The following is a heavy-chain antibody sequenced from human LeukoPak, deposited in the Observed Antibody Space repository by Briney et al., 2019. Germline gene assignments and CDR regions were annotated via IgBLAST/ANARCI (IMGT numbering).Heavy chain of an antibody. CDR3: ARPHAWARDAFDI. V-gene: IGHV4-34*01. CDR2: INHSGST. Sequence: PSETLSLTCAVYGGSFSGYYWSWIRQPPGKGLEWIGEINHSGSTNYNPSLKSRVTISVDTSKNQFSLKLSSVTAADTAVYYCARPHAWARDAFDIWGQGTMVTVSS. D-gene: IGHD3-16*01. CDR1: GGSFSGYY. J-gene: IGHJ3*02.